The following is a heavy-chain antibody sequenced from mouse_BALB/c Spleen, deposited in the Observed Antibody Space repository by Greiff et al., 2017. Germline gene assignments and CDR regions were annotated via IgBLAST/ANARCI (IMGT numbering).Heavy chain of an antibody. CDR2: ISSGGSYT. J-gene: IGHJ2*01. CDR3: ARHGGYLDY. D-gene: IGHD1-1*02. V-gene: IGHV5-6*01. CDR1: GFTFSSYG. Sequence: EVQLVESGGDLVKPGGSLKLSCAASGFTFSSYGMYWVRQTPDKRLEWVATISSGGSYTYYPDSVKGRFTISRDNAKNTLYLQMSSLKSEDTAMYYCARHGGYLDYWGQGTTLTVSS.